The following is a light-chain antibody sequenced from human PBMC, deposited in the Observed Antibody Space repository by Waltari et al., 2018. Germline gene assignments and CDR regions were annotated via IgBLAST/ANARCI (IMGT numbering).Light chain of an antibody. V-gene: IGKV1-9*01. J-gene: IGKJ2*01. Sequence: DIQLTQSPSFLSASVGDRVTITCRASQGISSYLAWYQQEPGKAPKLLISSASTLQSGVPSRFSGSGSGTAFTLTSSSLQPEDFAAYYCQQLHTYPYTFGQGTKVEIK. CDR3: QQLHTYPYT. CDR1: QGISSY. CDR2: SAS.